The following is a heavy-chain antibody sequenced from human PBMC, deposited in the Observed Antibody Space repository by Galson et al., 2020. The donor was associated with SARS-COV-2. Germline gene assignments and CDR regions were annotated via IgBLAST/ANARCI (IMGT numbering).Heavy chain of an antibody. CDR2: IFSSVTT. CDR3: ARGRFYDSTGYSTSYYFAS. V-gene: IGHV4-31*03. D-gene: IGHD3-22*01. Sequence: SETLSLTCTVSGVSVISGGNYWTWIRQHPGKGLEWIGHIFSSVTTYYSPSLKSRVTISVDTSQNQFSLRLSSVTAADTAVYYCARGRFYDSTGYSTSYYFASWGQGPLVTVPS. J-gene: IGHJ4*02. CDR1: GVSVISGGNY.